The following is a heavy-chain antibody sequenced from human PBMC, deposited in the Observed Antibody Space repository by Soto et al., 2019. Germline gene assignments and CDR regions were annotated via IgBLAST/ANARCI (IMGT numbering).Heavy chain of an antibody. J-gene: IGHJ5*02. CDR1: GYTFTSYA. CDR3: ARASDHYDFWSGYPQYNLFDP. V-gene: IGHV1-3*01. CDR2: INAGNGNT. D-gene: IGHD3-3*01. Sequence: ASVKVSFKASGYTFTSYAMHWVRQAPGQRLEWMGWINAGNGNTKYSQKFQGRVTITRDTSASTAYMELSSLRSEDTAVYYCARASDHYDFWSGYPQYNLFDPWGQGTLVTVSS.